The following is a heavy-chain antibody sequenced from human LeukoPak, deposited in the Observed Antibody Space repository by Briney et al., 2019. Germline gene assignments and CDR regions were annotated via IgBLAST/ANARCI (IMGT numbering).Heavy chain of an antibody. CDR3: ARDTGQYAPGTPGFTRFDP. Sequence: PGESLRLSCAASGFTFSSYAMSWVRQAPGKGLEWVSAISGSGGSTYYADSVKGRFTISRDNSKNTLYLQMNSLRAEDTAVYYCARDTGQYAPGTPGFTRFDPWGQGALVTVSS. CDR1: GFTFSSYA. D-gene: IGHD3-10*01. V-gene: IGHV3-23*01. J-gene: IGHJ5*02. CDR2: ISGSGGST.